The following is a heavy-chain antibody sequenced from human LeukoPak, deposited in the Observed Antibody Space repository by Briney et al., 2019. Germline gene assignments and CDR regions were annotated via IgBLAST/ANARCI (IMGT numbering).Heavy chain of an antibody. Sequence: PGGSLRLSCAASGFIFSNYGMSWVRQAPGKGLEWVSSISFSSTHIYYADSIQGRFTISRDNAENSLYLQMNSLRVEDTAVYYCARGALYQYYLDYWGWGQGTLVTVSS. CDR1: GFIFSNYG. CDR2: ISFSSTHI. CDR3: ARGALYQYYLDYWG. D-gene: IGHD4-17*01. J-gene: IGHJ4*02. V-gene: IGHV3-21*06.